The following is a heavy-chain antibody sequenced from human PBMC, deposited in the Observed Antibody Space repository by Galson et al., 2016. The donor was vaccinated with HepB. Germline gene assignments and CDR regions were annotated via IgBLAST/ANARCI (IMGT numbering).Heavy chain of an antibody. V-gene: IGHV4-4*02. J-gene: IGHJ4*02. CDR2: TYHTGST. CDR1: GASVSSNW. CDR3: ARHIAVAGTRGFDY. Sequence: SETLSLTCAVSGASVSSNWWSWVRQPPGQGLDWIGETYHTGSTNFNPSLMRRVTISLDKSKNQLSLMLTSVTAADTAVYYCARHIAVAGTRGFDYWGQGALVTVSS. D-gene: IGHD6-19*01.